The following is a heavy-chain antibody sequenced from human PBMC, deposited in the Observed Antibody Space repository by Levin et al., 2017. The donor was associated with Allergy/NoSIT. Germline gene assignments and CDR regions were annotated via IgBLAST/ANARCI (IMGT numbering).Heavy chain of an antibody. J-gene: IGHJ3*02. D-gene: IGHD3-22*01. V-gene: IGHV3-73*01. CDR1: GFTFSGSA. CDR3: TRHEPHGGSSGYYWDDAFDI. Sequence: GESLKISCAASGFTFSGSAMHWVRQASGKGLEWVGRIRSKANSYATAYAASVKGRFTISRDDSKNTAYLQMNSLKTEDTAVYYCTRHEPHGGSSGYYWDDAFDIWGQGTMVTVSS. CDR2: IRSKANSYAT.